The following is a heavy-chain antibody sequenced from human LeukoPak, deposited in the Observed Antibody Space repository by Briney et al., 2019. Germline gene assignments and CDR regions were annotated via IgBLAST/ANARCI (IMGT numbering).Heavy chain of an antibody. D-gene: IGHD5-18*01. Sequence: PSETLSLTCTVSGGSISNYYWSWLRQPGGKGLEWIGRINTSGSTDYNPSLKSRVTMSVDTPKNQFSLKLSSLTAADTAVYYCARSRGTTMFTRFDYWGQGTLVTGSS. CDR2: INTSGST. CDR1: GGSISNYY. V-gene: IGHV4-4*07. J-gene: IGHJ4*02. CDR3: ARSRGTTMFTRFDY.